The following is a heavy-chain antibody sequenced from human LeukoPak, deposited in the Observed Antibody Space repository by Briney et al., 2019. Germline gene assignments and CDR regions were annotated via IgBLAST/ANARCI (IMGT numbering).Heavy chain of an antibody. J-gene: IGHJ4*02. CDR1: GGSFSGYY. D-gene: IGHD5-18*01. Sequence: SETLSLTCAVYGGSFSGYYWSWIRQPPGKGLEWIGEINHSGSTNYNPSLKSRVTISVDTSKNQFSLQLNSVTPEDTAVYYCARDLPPMYTAMLIWSQGTLVTVSS. V-gene: IGHV4-34*01. CDR3: ARDLPPMYTAMLI. CDR2: INHSGST.